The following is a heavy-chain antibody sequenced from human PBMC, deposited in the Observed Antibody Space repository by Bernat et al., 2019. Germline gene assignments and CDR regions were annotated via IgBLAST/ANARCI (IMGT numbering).Heavy chain of an antibody. Sequence: QVQLVQSGAEVKKPWSSVKVSCKASGGTFSSYTISWVRQAPGQGLEWMGRIIPILGIANYAQKFHGRVTITADKSTSTAYMELSSLRSEDTAVYYCARDIPLGSGLQSDAFDIWGQGTMVTVSS. CDR3: ARDIPLGSGLQSDAFDI. D-gene: IGHD3-3*01. CDR1: GGTFSSYT. CDR2: IIPILGIA. V-gene: IGHV1-69*08. J-gene: IGHJ3*02.